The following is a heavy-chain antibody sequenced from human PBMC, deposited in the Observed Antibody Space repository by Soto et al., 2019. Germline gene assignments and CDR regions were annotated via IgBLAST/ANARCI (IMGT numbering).Heavy chain of an antibody. CDR1: GGSISSNY. Sequence: PSEALSLTCTVSGGSISSNYWTWIRQPPGKGLEWIGYVYNSGSTNYNPSLKSRVTISEDTSKSKFSLKVNSMTAADTAVYYCARYRREAVAGYTLDNWGQGMLVTV. CDR3: ARYRREAVAGYTLDN. V-gene: IGHV4-59*01. D-gene: IGHD6-13*01. J-gene: IGHJ4*02. CDR2: VYNSGST.